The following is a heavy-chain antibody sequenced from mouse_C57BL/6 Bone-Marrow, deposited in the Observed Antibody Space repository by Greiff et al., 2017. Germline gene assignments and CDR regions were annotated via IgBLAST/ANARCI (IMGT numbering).Heavy chain of an antibody. Sequence: LEESGAELARPGASVKMSCKASGYTFTSYTMHWVKQRPGQGLEWIGYINPSSGYPKYNQKFKDKATLTADKSSSTAYMQLSSLTSEDSAVYYCSTPNLLLARHFDSWGQGTTLTVSS. D-gene: IGHD1-1*01. V-gene: IGHV1-4*01. J-gene: IGHJ2*01. CDR2: INPSSGYP. CDR1: GYTFTSYT. CDR3: STPNLLLARHFDS.